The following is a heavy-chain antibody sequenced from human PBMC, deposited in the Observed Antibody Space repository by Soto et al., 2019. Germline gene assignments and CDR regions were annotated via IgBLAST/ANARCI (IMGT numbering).Heavy chain of an antibody. J-gene: IGHJ2*01. CDR3: VNDRPTMVTPDWYFDL. Sequence: EVQLLESGGGLVQPGGSLRLSCAASGFTFSSYAMSWVRQAPGKGLEWVSAINPSGGGTFSADSVRGRITITRDNSKNTLYLQMNSIRAEDAALYYCVNDRPTMVTPDWYFDLWGRGTRVTVSS. CDR2: INPSGGGT. CDR1: GFTFSSYA. V-gene: IGHV3-23*01. D-gene: IGHD5-12*01.